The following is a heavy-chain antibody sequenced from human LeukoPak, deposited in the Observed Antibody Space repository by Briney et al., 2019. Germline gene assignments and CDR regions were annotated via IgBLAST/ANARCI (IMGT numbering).Heavy chain of an antibody. Sequence: SETLSLTCAVYGGSFSGYYWSWIRQPPGKGLEWIGEINHSGSTNYNPSLESRVTISEDTSKNQFSLMLRSVTAADTAAYLCARQASDYFYYYMDVWGKGTTVTVSS. V-gene: IGHV4-34*01. CDR3: ARQASDYFYYYMDV. CDR1: GGSFSGYY. J-gene: IGHJ6*03. CDR2: INHSGST.